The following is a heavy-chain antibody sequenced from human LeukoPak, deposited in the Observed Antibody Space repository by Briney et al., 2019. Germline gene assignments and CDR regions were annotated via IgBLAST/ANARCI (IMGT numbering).Heavy chain of an antibody. CDR3: AHRRPGHLTGWDNSYFDN. CDR2: IYWDDDK. V-gene: IGHV2-5*02. CDR1: GFSLYSSGVG. J-gene: IGHJ4*02. Sequence: SGPTLVNPTQTLTLTCTFSGFSLYSSGVGVGWIRQPPGKAPEWLAVIYWDDDKRYNPSLRSRLTMSKDASKSQAFLVISNMDPVDTATYYCAHRRPGHLTGWDNSYFDNWGPGTLVTVSS. D-gene: IGHD1/OR15-1a*01.